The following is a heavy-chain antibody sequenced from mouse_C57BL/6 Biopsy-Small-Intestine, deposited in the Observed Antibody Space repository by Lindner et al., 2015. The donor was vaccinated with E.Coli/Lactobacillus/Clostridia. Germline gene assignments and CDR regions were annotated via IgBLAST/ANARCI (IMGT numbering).Heavy chain of an antibody. D-gene: IGHD1-1*01. V-gene: IGHV1-53*01. CDR3: TREYSSSLYYNWFDP. CDR2: MNPNRGTT. CDR1: GYTFTSYD. Sequence: SVKVSCKPSGYTFTSYDIHWVRLATGQGLEWMGWMNPNRGTTGYASKFQGRVTMTRNTSISTAYMELSSLTSEDTAVYYCTREYSSSLYYNWFDPWGQGTLVTVSS. J-gene: IGHJ4*01.